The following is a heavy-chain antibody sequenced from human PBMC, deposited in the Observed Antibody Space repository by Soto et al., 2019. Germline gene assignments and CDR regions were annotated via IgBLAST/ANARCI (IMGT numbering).Heavy chain of an antibody. D-gene: IGHD6-19*01. J-gene: IGHJ4*02. V-gene: IGHV4-31*03. Sequence: SETLSLTCLVSGASVSGDGSYCSWIRQHPGKGLEFIGYIHNSGSTYSNPSLESRVAISIDTSKNQFSLRLNSVTAADTAVYYCARDLGSEQWFFDNWGQGILVTVSS. CDR3: ARDLGSEQWFFDN. CDR2: IHNSGST. CDR1: GASVSGDGSY.